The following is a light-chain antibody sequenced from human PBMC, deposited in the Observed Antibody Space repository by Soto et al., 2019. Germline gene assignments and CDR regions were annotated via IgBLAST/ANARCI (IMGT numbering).Light chain of an antibody. CDR2: GAS. Sequence: EIFMAQSRCSLSVSPVEGATLSCKAIQSVRSNLAWYQQKPGQAPRLLIYGASTRATGIPAGLSGSGSGTDFTLTISSLEPEDFAVYYCQQRSNWPPGVTFGQGTRLEIK. CDR3: QQRSNWPPGVT. CDR1: QSVRSN. J-gene: IGKJ5*01. V-gene: IGKV3-11*01.